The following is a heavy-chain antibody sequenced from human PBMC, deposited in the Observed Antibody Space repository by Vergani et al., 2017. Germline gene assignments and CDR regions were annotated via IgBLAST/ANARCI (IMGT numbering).Heavy chain of an antibody. CDR1: GGTFSSYT. V-gene: IGHV1-69*02. J-gene: IGHJ6*02. Sequence: QVQLVQSGAEVKKPGSSVKVSCKASGGTFSSYTISWVRQAPGQGPEWMGRIIPILGIANYAQKFQGRVTITADKSTSTAYMELSSLRSEDTAVYYCARALGRRPFYYYYGMDVWGQGTTVTVSS. CDR3: ARALGRRPFYYYYGMDV. CDR2: IIPILGIA.